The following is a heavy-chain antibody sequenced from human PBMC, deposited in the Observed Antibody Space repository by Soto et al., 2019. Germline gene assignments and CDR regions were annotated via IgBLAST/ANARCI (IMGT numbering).Heavy chain of an antibody. J-gene: IGHJ6*03. D-gene: IGHD6-6*01. V-gene: IGHV3-64*01. CDR1: GFTLSGYA. Sequence: EVQLAESGGGLAQPGGSLRLSCAASGFTLSGYAMDWVRQAPGKGLEYVSGFSCNGVGTYYANSVQGRFTISRDNSKNTVYLQMGSLRPEDMDVYYCARRARPDFYYMDVWGKGTTVTVSS. CDR2: FSCNGVGT. CDR3: ARRARPDFYYMDV.